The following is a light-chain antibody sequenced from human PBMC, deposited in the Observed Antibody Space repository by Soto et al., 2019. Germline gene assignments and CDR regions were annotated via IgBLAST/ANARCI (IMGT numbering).Light chain of an antibody. J-gene: IGKJ1*01. CDR1: QSVSSN. CDR2: GAS. CDR3: QQYNNWPRT. V-gene: IGKV3-15*01. Sequence: EIVMTQSPATVSVSPGERATLSCWASQSVSSNLAWYQQRPGQAPRLLIYGASTRATGIPARFSGSGSGTEFPLTISRLQSEDFAVYYCQQYNNWPRTFGQGTKVEIK.